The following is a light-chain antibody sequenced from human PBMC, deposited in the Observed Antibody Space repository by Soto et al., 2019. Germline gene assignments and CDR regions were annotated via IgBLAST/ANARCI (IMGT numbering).Light chain of an antibody. CDR1: QSVSSN. CDR3: QQYNNWPRT. V-gene: IGKV3-15*01. Sequence: EIVLTPSPATLSVSPRQRATLSCRASQSVSSNLAWYQQEPGQAPRLLIYGASTRATGIPARFSGSGSGTEFTLTISSLQSEDFAVYYCQQYNNWPRTFGQGSKVDTK. J-gene: IGKJ1*01. CDR2: GAS.